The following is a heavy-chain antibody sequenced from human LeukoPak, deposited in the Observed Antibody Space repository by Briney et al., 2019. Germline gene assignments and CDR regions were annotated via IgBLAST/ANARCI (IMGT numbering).Heavy chain of an antibody. CDR1: GGSISSSSYY. J-gene: IGHJ3*02. CDR2: IYYSGST. CDR3: ARRGVVVVTAHPDAFDI. D-gene: IGHD2-21*02. V-gene: IGHV4-39*01. Sequence: SETLSLTCTVSGGSISSSSYYWGWIRQPPGKGLEWIGVIYYSGSTYYNPSLKSRVTISVDTSKNQFSLKLSSVTAADTAVYYCARRGVVVVTAHPDAFDIWGQGTMVTVSS.